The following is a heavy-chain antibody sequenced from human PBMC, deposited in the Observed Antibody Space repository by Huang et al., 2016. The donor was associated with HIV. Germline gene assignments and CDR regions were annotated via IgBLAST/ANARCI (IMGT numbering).Heavy chain of an antibody. CDR2: ISVYNGNT. Sequence: QVQLVQSVAEVKKPGASVKVSCKASGYTFSSLGISWVRQAPGQGLEWVGWISVYNGNTKFEQKFQGRLTMTTDTSTSTAYMELRSLRSDDTAVYYCARGGGIQLWLLGYYYMDVWGNGTTVTVSS. V-gene: IGHV1-18*01. D-gene: IGHD5-18*01. CDR3: ARGGGIQLWLLGYYYMDV. CDR1: GYTFSSLG. J-gene: IGHJ6*03.